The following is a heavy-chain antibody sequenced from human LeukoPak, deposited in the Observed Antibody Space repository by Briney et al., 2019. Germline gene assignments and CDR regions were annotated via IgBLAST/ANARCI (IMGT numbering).Heavy chain of an antibody. D-gene: IGHD4-17*01. V-gene: IGHV3-43*02. CDR1: GFTFDDYA. CDR2: ISGDGGST. Sequence: GGSLRLSCAASGFTFDDYAMHWVRRAPGKGLEWVSLISGDGGSTYHADSVKGRFTISRDNSKNSLYLQMNSLRTEDTALYYCAKERHGENWFDPWGQGTLVTVSS. J-gene: IGHJ5*02. CDR3: AKERHGENWFDP.